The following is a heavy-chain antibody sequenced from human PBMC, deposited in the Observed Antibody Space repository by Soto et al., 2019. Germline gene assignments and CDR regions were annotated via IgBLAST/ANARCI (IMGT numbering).Heavy chain of an antibody. CDR3: ASGTYYDILTGYYGPLYYYYYMDV. CDR2: IYYSGST. J-gene: IGHJ6*03. D-gene: IGHD3-9*01. CDR1: GGSISSYY. Sequence: PSETLSLTCTVSGGSISSYYWSWIRQPPGKGLEWIGYIYYSGSTNYNPSLKSRVTISVDTSKNQFSLKLSSVTAADTAVYYCASGTYYDILTGYYGPLYYYYYMDVWGKGTTVTVSS. V-gene: IGHV4-59*01.